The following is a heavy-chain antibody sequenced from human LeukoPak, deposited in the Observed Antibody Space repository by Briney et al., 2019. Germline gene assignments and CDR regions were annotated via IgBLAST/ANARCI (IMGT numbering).Heavy chain of an antibody. J-gene: IGHJ6*02. Sequence: SQTLSLTCAISGDSVSSNSAAWNWIRQSPSRGLEWLGRTYYRSKWYNDYAVSVKSRITINPDTSKNQFSLQLNSVTPEDTAVYYCAREVFVYSGYRNADYYYYYGMDVWGQGTTVTVSS. CDR2: TYYRSKWYN. CDR1: GDSVSSNSAA. CDR3: AREVFVYSGYRNADYYYYYGMDV. D-gene: IGHD5-12*01. V-gene: IGHV6-1*01.